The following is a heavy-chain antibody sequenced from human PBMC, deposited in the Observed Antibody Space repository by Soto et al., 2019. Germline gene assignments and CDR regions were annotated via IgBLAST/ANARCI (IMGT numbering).Heavy chain of an antibody. Sequence: QITLKESGPTLVKPTQTLTLTCTFSGFSLSTSGVGVGWIRQPPGKALEWLALIYWDDDKRYSPSLKSRLTTIKITXXNQVVLTMTHMDPVDTATYYCARAYSGSWARVFDYWGQGTLVTVSS. D-gene: IGHD6-13*01. CDR1: GFSLSTSGVG. CDR2: IYWDDDK. V-gene: IGHV2-5*02. J-gene: IGHJ4*02. CDR3: ARAYSGSWARVFDY.